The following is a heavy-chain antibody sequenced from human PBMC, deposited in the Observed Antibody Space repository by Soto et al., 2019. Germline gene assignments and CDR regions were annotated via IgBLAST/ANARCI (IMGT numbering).Heavy chain of an antibody. CDR1: GGSISSGGYY. CDR3: ASGYGSGSYYTKTYYFDY. CDR2: IYYSGST. V-gene: IGHV4-31*03. J-gene: IGHJ4*02. D-gene: IGHD3-10*01. Sequence: SETLSLTCTVSGGSISSGGYYWSWIRQHPXKGLEWIGYIYYSGSTYYNPSLKSRVTISVDTSKNQFSLKLSSVTAADTAVYYCASGYGSGSYYTKTYYFDYWGPGTLVTVSS.